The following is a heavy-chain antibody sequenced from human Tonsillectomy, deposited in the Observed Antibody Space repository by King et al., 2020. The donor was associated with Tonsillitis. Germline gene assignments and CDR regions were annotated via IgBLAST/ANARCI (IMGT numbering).Heavy chain of an antibody. V-gene: IGHV3-7*04. Sequence: VQLVESGGGLVQPGGSLRLSCAASGFTFSSYWMSWFRQAPGKGLEWVANIKQDGSEKYYVDSVKGRFTISRDNAKNSLYLQMNSLRAEDTAVYYCARDRLIVVVPAAGLKDYWGQGTLVTVSS. D-gene: IGHD2-2*01. CDR2: IKQDGSEK. CDR1: GFTFSSYW. CDR3: ARDRLIVVVPAAGLKDY. J-gene: IGHJ4*02.